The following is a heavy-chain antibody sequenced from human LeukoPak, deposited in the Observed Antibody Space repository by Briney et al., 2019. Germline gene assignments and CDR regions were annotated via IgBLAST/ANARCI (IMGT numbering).Heavy chain of an antibody. Sequence: PGGSLRLSCAASGFTFNSYALHWVHQAPGKGLEWVAVISYDGSNNYYGESVKGRFTISRDNSKNMVYLQMNSLRPEDTAVYYCARGEDGFWSGYVEHWGQGTLVTVSS. CDR1: GFTFNSYA. CDR2: ISYDGSNN. J-gene: IGHJ1*01. D-gene: IGHD3-3*01. V-gene: IGHV3-30*04. CDR3: ARGEDGFWSGYVEH.